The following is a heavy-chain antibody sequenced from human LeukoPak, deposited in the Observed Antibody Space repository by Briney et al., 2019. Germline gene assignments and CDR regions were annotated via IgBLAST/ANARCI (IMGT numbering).Heavy chain of an antibody. V-gene: IGHV1-69*05. CDR3: ATSGNRKSFGGNYYYYMDV. CDR2: IIPIFGSA. J-gene: IGHJ6*03. CDR1: GGTFSNNA. D-gene: IGHD1-14*01. Sequence: SVKVSCTASGGTFSNNAISWVRQAPGQGLEWMGGIIPIFGSADYPQKFQGRVTTTTDESTSTAYMELSSLTSEDTAVYYCATSGNRKSFGGNYYYYMDVWDNGTTVTVSS.